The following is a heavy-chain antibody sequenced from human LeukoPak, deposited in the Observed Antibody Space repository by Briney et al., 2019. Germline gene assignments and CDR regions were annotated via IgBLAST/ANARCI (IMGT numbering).Heavy chain of an antibody. Sequence: SETLSLTCTVSGGSISSSSYYWGWIRQPPGKGLEWIGYIYYSGCTNYNPSLKSRVTISVDTSKNQFSLKLSSVTAADTAVYYCARVNYDSSGYYYAPHYYYYMDVWGKGTTVTVSS. D-gene: IGHD3-22*01. CDR3: ARVNYDSSGYYYAPHYYYYMDV. CDR2: IYYSGCT. V-gene: IGHV4-61*05. CDR1: GGSISSSSYY. J-gene: IGHJ6*03.